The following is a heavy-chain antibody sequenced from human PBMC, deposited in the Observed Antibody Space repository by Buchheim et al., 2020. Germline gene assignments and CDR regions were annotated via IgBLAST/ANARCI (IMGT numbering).Heavy chain of an antibody. V-gene: IGHV3-7*01. CDR1: GFTFNTYW. CDR3: ARVYEGSGWAFDY. J-gene: IGHJ4*02. Sequence: EVQLVESGGGLVQPGGSLRLSCAASGFTFNTYWMTWVRQAPGKGLEWVANIKPDGSEKYYVDSVKGRFTISRDNAKNSLSLQMNSMRVEDTAVYYCARVYEGSGWAFDYWGQGT. D-gene: IGHD6-19*01. CDR2: IKPDGSEK.